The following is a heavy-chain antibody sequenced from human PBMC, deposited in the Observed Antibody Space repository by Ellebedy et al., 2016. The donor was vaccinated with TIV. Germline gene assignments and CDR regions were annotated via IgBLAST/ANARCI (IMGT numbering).Heavy chain of an antibody. CDR3: ARGRRFFYYYGMDV. Sequence: MPGGSLRLSCAVYGGSFSGYSWSWIRQSPGKGLEWLGEINHSGSTNYNPSLKSRVTISVDTSKNQFSLKLSSVTAADTAVYYCARGRRFFYYYGMDVWGQGTTVTVSS. J-gene: IGHJ6*02. V-gene: IGHV4-34*01. CDR2: INHSGST. D-gene: IGHD3-3*01. CDR1: GGSFSGYS.